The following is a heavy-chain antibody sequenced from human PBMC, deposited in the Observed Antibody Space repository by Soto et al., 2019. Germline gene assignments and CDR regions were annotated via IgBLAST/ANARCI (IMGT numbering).Heavy chain of an antibody. CDR1: GGSISSGDYY. CDR3: ARLVQLLQGRWFDP. CDR2: IYYSGGT. Sequence: SETLSLTCTVSGGSISSGDYYWSWIRQPPGKGLEWIGYIYYSGGTYYNPSLKSRVTISVDTSKNQFSLKLSSVTAADTAVYYCARLVQLLQGRWFDPWGQGALVTVSS. J-gene: IGHJ5*02. V-gene: IGHV4-30-4*01. D-gene: IGHD2-15*01.